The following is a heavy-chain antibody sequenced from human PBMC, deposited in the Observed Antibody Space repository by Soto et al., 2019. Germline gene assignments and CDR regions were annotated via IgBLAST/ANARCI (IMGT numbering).Heavy chain of an antibody. CDR3: ARDGSRPYYYYGMDV. Sequence: QVQLVQSGAEVKKPGASVKVSCKASGYSFTTYGIAWVRQAPGQGLEWMGWISTYNGDTDYAQNLQGRVIMTTDTSTTTAYMEVRSLRSDDTAVYYCARDGSRPYYYYGMDVWGQGTTVSVSS. V-gene: IGHV1-18*01. CDR2: ISTYNGDT. J-gene: IGHJ6*02. CDR1: GYSFTTYG.